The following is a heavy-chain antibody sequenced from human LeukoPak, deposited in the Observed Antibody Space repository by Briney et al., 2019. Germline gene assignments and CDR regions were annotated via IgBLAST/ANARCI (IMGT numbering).Heavy chain of an antibody. CDR2: INAGNGDT. CDR1: GYTFSNYA. V-gene: IGHV1-3*01. Sequence: RASVKVSCKASGYTFSNYAIHWVRQAPGQGLEWMGWINAGNGDTKYSQNLQGRVTITRDTSASTAYMELSSLRSEDTAVYYCARGPEGDYWGQGTLVTVSS. CDR3: ARGPEGDY. J-gene: IGHJ4*02.